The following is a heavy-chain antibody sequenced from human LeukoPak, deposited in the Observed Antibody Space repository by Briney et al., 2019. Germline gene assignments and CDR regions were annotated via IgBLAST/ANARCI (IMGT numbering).Heavy chain of an antibody. CDR2: INPNSGGT. CDR1: GYTFTGYY. V-gene: IGHV1-2*02. CDR3: ARGDSSSSSYYYYYGMDV. D-gene: IGHD6-6*01. Sequence: SVKVSCKASGYTFTGYYMQWVRQAPGQGLEWMGWINPNSGGTNYAQKFQGRVTMTRDTSISTAYMELSRLRSDDTAVYYCARGDSSSSSYYYYYGMDVWGQGTTVTVSS. J-gene: IGHJ6*02.